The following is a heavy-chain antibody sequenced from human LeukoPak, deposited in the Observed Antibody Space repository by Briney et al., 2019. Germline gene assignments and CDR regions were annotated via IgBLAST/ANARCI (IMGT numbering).Heavy chain of an antibody. V-gene: IGHV4-39*01. CDR2: IYYSGST. Sequence: SETLSLTCTVSGVSISSSSYYWGWIRQPPGKGLEWIGSIYYSGSTYYNPSLKSRVTISVDTSKNQFSLKLSSVTAADTAVYYCARHPFSLTALDAFDIWGQGTMVTVSS. J-gene: IGHJ3*02. D-gene: IGHD2-21*02. CDR1: GVSISSSSYY. CDR3: ARHPFSLTALDAFDI.